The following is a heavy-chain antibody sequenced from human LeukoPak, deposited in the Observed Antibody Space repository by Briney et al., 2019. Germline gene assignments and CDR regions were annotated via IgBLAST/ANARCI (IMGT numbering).Heavy chain of an antibody. Sequence: SETLSLTCTASGGSISSFYWSWIRQPPGKGLEWIGYISYFGSTNYNPSLESRVTMSVDTSKNQFSLKLSSMTAADTAVYYCARDGDAAMILFAFDIWGQGTMVTVSS. J-gene: IGHJ3*02. D-gene: IGHD5-18*01. CDR2: ISYFGST. CDR1: GGSISSFY. V-gene: IGHV4-59*01. CDR3: ARDGDAAMILFAFDI.